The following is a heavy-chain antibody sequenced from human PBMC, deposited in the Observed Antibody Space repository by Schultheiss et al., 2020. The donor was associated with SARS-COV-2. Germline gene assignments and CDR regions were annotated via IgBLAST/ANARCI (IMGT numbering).Heavy chain of an antibody. Sequence: SETLSLTCTVSGGSISSSSYYWGWIRQPPGKGLEWIGSIYYSGSTYYNPSLKSRVTMSVDTSKNQFSLKLSSVTAADTAVYYCATPPPGPPRRGFYFPNWFDRWGQGTLVTVSS. D-gene: IGHD3-22*01. V-gene: IGHV4-39*07. J-gene: IGHJ5*02. CDR3: ATPPPGPPRRGFYFPNWFDR. CDR1: GGSISSSSYY. CDR2: IYYSGST.